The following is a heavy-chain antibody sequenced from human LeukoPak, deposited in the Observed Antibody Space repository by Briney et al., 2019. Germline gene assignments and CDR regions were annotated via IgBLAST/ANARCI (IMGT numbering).Heavy chain of an antibody. CDR3: ARTADAVYFDDYMDV. J-gene: IGHJ6*03. CDR2: IYPSGST. D-gene: IGHD3-9*01. V-gene: IGHV4-4*02. CDR1: GGSISSSNW. Sequence: SGTLSLTCAVSGGSISSSNWWNWVRQPPGKGLEWIGEIYPSGSTNYNPSLKSRVTISVDKSKNQFSLKLSSVTAADTAVYYCARTADAVYFDDYMDVWGKGTTVTVSS.